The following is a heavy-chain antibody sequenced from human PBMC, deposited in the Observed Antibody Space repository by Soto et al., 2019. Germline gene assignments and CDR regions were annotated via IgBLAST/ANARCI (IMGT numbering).Heavy chain of an antibody. CDR2: IYYSGST. CDR3: AREYCSSTSCYPTFDY. CDR1: GGSISSGGYY. D-gene: IGHD2-2*01. V-gene: IGHV4-31*03. Sequence: SSETLSLTCTVSGGSISSGGYYWSWIRQHPGKGLEWIGYIYYSGSTYYNPSLKSRVTISVDTSKNQFSLKLSSVTAADTAVYYCAREYCSSTSCYPTFDYWGQGTLVTVSS. J-gene: IGHJ4*02.